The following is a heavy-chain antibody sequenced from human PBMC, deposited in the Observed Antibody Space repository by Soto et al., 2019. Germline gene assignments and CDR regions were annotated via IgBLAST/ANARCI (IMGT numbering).Heavy chain of an antibody. CDR1: GYSFTSYW. D-gene: IGHD6-13*01. CDR3: ARRAVIAAAGTAYFDY. Sequence: GESLKISCKGSGYSFTSYWIGWVRQMPGKGLEWMGIIYPGDSDTRYSPSFQGQVTISADKSISTAYLQWSSLKALDTAMYYCARRAVIAAAGTAYFDYWGQGTLVTVSS. CDR2: IYPGDSDT. J-gene: IGHJ4*02. V-gene: IGHV5-51*01.